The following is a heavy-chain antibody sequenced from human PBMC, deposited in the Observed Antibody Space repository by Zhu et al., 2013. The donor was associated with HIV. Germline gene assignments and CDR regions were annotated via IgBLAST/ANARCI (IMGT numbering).Heavy chain of an antibody. V-gene: IGHV1-2*02. J-gene: IGHJ5*02. D-gene: IGHD6-19*01. CDR3: ARGSSGWYVSSHNEYWFDP. CDR1: GYTFTGYY. CDR2: INPNSGGT. Sequence: QVQLVQSGAEVKKPGASVKVSCKASGYTFTGYYMHWVRQAPGQGLEWMGWINPNSGGTNYAQEFQGRVTMTRDTSISTAYMELSRLRSDDTAVYYCARGSSGWYVSSHNEYWFDPLGPGNPGHRLL.